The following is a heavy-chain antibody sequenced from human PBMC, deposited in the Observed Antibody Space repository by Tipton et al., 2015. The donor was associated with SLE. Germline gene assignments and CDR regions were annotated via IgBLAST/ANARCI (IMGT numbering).Heavy chain of an antibody. V-gene: IGHV4-30-2*01. CDR3: ASGRCSSTSCYVAPYGLDV. D-gene: IGHD2-2*01. CDR1: DVPISSGGYS. CDR2: IHHSGST. J-gene: IGHJ6*02. Sequence: TLSLTCVVSDVPISSGGYSWNWIRHPPGKGLEWIGYIHHSGSTYYSPSLKSRVTISVDRSKNQFSLRLSSVTAADTAVYYCASGRCSSTSCYVAPYGLDVWGQGTTVTVSS.